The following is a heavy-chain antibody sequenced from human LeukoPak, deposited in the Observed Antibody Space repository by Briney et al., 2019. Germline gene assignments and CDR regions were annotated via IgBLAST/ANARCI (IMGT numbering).Heavy chain of an antibody. V-gene: IGHV4-38-2*01. D-gene: IGHD3-22*01. CDR3: ARQSYYYDSSGYYYFDY. CDR1: GGSIRSNFY. Sequence: SETLSLTCAVSGGSIRSNFYWGWIRQPPGKGLEWIATISYSGSTYYNPSLKSRVTISVNTSKNQFSLKLSSVTAADTAVYYCARQSYYYDSSGYYYFDYWGQGTLVTVSS. CDR2: ISYSGST. J-gene: IGHJ4*02.